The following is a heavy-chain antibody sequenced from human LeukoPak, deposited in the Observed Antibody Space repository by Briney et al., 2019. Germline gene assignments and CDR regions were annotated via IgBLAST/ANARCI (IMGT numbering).Heavy chain of an antibody. D-gene: IGHD6-19*01. CDR2: VSSDGFNK. CDR3: AKDGISMAGLDY. V-gene: IGHV3-30-3*01. Sequence: GGSLRLSCAASGFSFSSYSMHWVRQAPGKGLEWVAVVSSDGFNKNYADSVKGRFTVSRDNSKNTLYLQMNSLRAEDTALYYCAKDGISMAGLDYWGQGTLVTVSS. CDR1: GFSFSSYS. J-gene: IGHJ4*02.